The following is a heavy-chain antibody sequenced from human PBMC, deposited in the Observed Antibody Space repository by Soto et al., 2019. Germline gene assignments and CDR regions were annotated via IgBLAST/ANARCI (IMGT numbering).Heavy chain of an antibody. D-gene: IGHD4-17*01. Sequence: EVQLVESGGGLVQPGGSLKLSCAVSGFTFSGSAMHWVRRASGKGLEWVGRIRSKSNSYATAYAASVKGRFTISGDDSKNTAYLQMNSLKTEDTAVYYCTRGYGDYVRDYWGQGTLVTVSS. CDR1: GFTFSGSA. CDR2: IRSKSNSYAT. CDR3: TRGYGDYVRDY. V-gene: IGHV3-73*01. J-gene: IGHJ4*02.